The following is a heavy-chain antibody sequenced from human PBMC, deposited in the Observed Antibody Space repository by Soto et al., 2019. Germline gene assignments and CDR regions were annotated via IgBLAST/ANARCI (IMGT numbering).Heavy chain of an antibody. D-gene: IGHD3-10*01. CDR3: ARAGAALVRGSIGGFDY. CDR2: ISHSGTV. V-gene: IGHV4-34*01. CDR1: GGAFNGYY. Sequence: QVHLQQWGAGLLKPSETLSLTCAVNGGAFNGYYWTWIRQPPGKGLEWIGEISHSGTVDYNPSLKSRVTVSIDTSKKQFSLTLASVTAADTAVYYCARAGAALVRGSIGGFDYWGQGTLVTVSS. J-gene: IGHJ4*02.